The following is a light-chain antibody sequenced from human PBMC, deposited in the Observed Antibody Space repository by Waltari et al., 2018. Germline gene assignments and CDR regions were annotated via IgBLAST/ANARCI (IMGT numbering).Light chain of an antibody. J-gene: IGKJ3*01. CDR2: RTS. CDR3: QHYDESVRFT. CDR1: QSVRSSF. V-gene: IGKV3-20*01. Sequence: EIVLTQSPGPLSLSPGERATLSSRASQSVRSSFLAWYHQKPGQAPRLLIYRTSAMATCIPDRFSVSGSGTDFTLTISRLEPEDFAVYYCQHYDESVRFTFGPGTKVYLK.